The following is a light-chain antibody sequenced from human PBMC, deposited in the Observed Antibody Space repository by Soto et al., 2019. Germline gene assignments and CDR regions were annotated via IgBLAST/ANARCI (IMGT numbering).Light chain of an antibody. Sequence: EIVLTQSPATLSLSPGERATLSCRASQSISNSLAWYQQKPGQAPRLLIYDASSRATGIPARFSGSGSGTDFTLTISSLEPEDFALYYCQQRSNWPLTFGGGTKVEIK. CDR1: QSISNS. CDR3: QQRSNWPLT. CDR2: DAS. V-gene: IGKV3-11*01. J-gene: IGKJ4*01.